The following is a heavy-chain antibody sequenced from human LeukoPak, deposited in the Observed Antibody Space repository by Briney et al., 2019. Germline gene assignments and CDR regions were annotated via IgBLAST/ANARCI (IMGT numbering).Heavy chain of an antibody. CDR2: SSAYNGNT. D-gene: IGHD1-26*01. CDR3: ARDDTPSVGATTYDWFDP. CDR1: GYSFTSYG. Sequence: GASVKVSCKASGYSFTSYGISWVRQAPGQGLEWMGWSSAYNGNTNYAQKLQSRVTMTTDTSTSTAYMELRSLRSDDTAVYYCARDDTPSVGATTYDWFDPWGQGTLVTVSS. J-gene: IGHJ5*02. V-gene: IGHV1-18*01.